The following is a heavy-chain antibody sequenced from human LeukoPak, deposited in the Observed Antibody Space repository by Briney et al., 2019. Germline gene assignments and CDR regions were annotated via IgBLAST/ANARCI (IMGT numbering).Heavy chain of an antibody. V-gene: IGHV4-39*07. D-gene: IGHD2-21*01. CDR2: VYYGGTT. J-gene: IGHJ4*02. CDR3: ARENVVAQGTFDY. CDR1: NGSINMPNYY. Sequence: SSETLSLTCSVSNGSINMPNYYWGWIRQPPGKGLEWIGSVYYGGTTYYKPSLRSRVTISVDTSKNQFSLKLTFVTAADTAFYFCARENVVAQGTFDYWGQGALVTVSS.